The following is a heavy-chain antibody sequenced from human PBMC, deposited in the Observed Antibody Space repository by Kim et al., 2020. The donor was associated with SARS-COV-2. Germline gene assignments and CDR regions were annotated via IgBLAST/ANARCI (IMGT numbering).Heavy chain of an antibody. CDR3: TTLEGYCSSTSCYFSPLFDY. D-gene: IGHD2-2*01. Sequence: GGSLRLCCAASGFTFSNAWMSWVRQAPGKGLEWVGRIKSKTDGGTTDYAAPVKGRFTISRDDSKNTLYLQMNSLKTEDTAVYYCTTLEGYCSSTSCYFSPLFDYWGQGTLVTVSS. CDR2: IKSKTDGGTT. CDR1: GFTFSNAW. V-gene: IGHV3-15*01. J-gene: IGHJ4*02.